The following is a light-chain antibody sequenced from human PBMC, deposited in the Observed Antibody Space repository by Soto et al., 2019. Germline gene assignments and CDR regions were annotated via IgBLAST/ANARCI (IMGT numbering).Light chain of an antibody. Sequence: QSVLTQPASVSGSPGQSITISCGGTSSDVGAYIYVSWYQQFPGKAPKLIIYEVNNRPSGVSDRFSGSKSDTTAYLTISGLQAEDEADYYCSSYSDSDTKVFGTGAKVTVL. CDR2: EVN. V-gene: IGLV2-14*03. CDR3: SSYSDSDTKV. J-gene: IGLJ1*01. CDR1: SSDVGAYIY.